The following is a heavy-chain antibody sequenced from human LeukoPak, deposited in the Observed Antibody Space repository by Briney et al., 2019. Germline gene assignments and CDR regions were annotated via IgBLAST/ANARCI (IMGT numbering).Heavy chain of an antibody. CDR3: ARDQYGSGNYSRLDY. CDR1: GFTFSSYT. D-gene: IGHD3-10*01. V-gene: IGHV3-21*01. Sequence: PGGSLRLSCAASGFTFSSYTMNWVRQAPGQGLEWVSSISSSNTYIYYADPVKGRFTISRDNAKNSLYLQMNSLRAEDTAVYYCARDQYGSGNYSRLDYWGQGTLVTVSS. CDR2: ISSSNTYI. J-gene: IGHJ4*02.